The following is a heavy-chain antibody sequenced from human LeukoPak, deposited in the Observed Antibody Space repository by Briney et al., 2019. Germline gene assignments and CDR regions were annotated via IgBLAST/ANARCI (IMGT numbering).Heavy chain of an antibody. CDR3: ARAHSSNYYPFDY. CDR2: IYYSGST. D-gene: IGHD6-13*01. V-gene: IGHV4-31*03. CDR1: GGSINSGGYY. J-gene: IGHJ4*02. Sequence: PSQTLSLTCNVSGGSINSGGYYWSWIRQHPGKGLGWIGYIYYSGSTYYNPSLKSRVTISVDTSKNQFSLRLTSVTAADTAVYYCARAHSSNYYPFDYWGQGTLVTVSS.